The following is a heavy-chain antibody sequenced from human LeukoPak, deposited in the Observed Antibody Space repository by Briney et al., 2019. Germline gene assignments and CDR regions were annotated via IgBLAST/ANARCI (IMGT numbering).Heavy chain of an antibody. V-gene: IGHV3-23*01. Sequence: GGSLRLSCAASGFTFSTYAMSWVRQAPGKGLEWVSAISGSGGSTYYADSVKGRFTISRDNSKNTLYLQMGSLRAEDTAVYYCAKNGYSYGLYDAFDIWGQGTMVTVSS. J-gene: IGHJ3*02. D-gene: IGHD5-18*01. CDR1: GFTFSTYA. CDR2: ISGSGGST. CDR3: AKNGYSYGLYDAFDI.